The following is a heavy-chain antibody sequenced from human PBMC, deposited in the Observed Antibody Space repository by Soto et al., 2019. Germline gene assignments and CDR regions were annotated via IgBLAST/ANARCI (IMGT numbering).Heavy chain of an antibody. D-gene: IGHD4-17*01. Sequence: EVQLLESGGDLVQPGGSLRLACAASGFTFTSNAMSWVRQAPGRGPDWVSAISASGDRTYYADSVKGRFTVSRDNSRNTMFLQMNSLRVDDTAVYYCATRFYFGDLPNWLDPCGQGTLVTVSS. J-gene: IGHJ5*02. CDR2: ISASGDRT. CDR3: ATRFYFGDLPNWLDP. CDR1: GFTFTSNA. V-gene: IGHV3-23*01.